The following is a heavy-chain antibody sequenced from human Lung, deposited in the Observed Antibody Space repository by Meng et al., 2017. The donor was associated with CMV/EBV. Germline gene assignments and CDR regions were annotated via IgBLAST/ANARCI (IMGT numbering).Heavy chain of an antibody. CDR1: GGSISGRPW. V-gene: IGHV4-4*01. CDR2: IWHGGNT. D-gene: IGHD1-7*01. Sequence: LTCSVTGGSISGRPWWKWVRQPPGKGLEWIGEIWHGGNTNYNVTLKSRVTLSIDKSNNQFSLKLNSVTAADTAVYFCARGELALGFDSWGQGILVTVSS. J-gene: IGHJ4*02. CDR3: ARGELALGFDS.